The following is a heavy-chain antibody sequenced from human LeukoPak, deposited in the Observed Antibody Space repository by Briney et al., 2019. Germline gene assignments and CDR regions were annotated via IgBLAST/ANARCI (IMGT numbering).Heavy chain of an antibody. J-gene: IGHJ5*02. CDR3: ARGLLQLQGTSA. Sequence: GGSLRLSCAASGFTFSSYAMSWVRQAPGKGLEWVSAISGSGGSTYYADSVKGRFTISRDNSKNTLYLQMNSLRSEDTAVYYCARGLLQLQGTSAWGQGTLVTVSS. V-gene: IGHV3-23*01. CDR2: ISGSGGST. D-gene: IGHD6-6*01. CDR1: GFTFSSYA.